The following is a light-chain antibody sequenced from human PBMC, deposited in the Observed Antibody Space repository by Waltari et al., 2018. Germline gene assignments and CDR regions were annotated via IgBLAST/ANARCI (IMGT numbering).Light chain of an antibody. CDR3: SSYAGSSKGV. J-gene: IGLJ2*01. Sequence: QSALTQPASVSGSPGQSITISCTGTSSDVGNYKRVSWYQQTPGKAPKLMIYAVSKRPSWVADRFSGSKSGDMASLTISGLQPEDEAEYFCSSYAGSSKGVFGGGTKVTVL. V-gene: IGLV2-23*02. CDR2: AVS. CDR1: SSDVGNYKR.